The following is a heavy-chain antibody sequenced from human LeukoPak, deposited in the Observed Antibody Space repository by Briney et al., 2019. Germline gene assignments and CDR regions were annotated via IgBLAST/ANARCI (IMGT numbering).Heavy chain of an antibody. V-gene: IGHV4-59*01. CDR2: IYYSGST. J-gene: IGHJ5*02. Sequence: SETLSLTCTVSGGSISSYYWSWIRQPPGKGLEWIGYIYYSGSTNYNPSLKSRVTISVDTPKNQFSLKLSSVTAADTAVYYCARVGPSTVTPHRVFWFDPWGQGTLVTVSS. D-gene: IGHD4-17*01. CDR3: ARVGPSTVTPHRVFWFDP. CDR1: GGSISSYY.